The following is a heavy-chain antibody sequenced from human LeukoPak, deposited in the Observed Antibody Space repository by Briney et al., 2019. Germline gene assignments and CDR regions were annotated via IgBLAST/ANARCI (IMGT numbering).Heavy chain of an antibody. J-gene: IGHJ4*02. V-gene: IGHV4-59*01. CDR2: IYYSGST. Sequence: SETLSLTCTVSGGSISSYYWSWIRQPPGKGLEWIGYIYYSGSTNYNPSLKSRVTISVDTSKNQFSLKLSSVTAADTAVYYCARVSREMATKGPGSPAFDYWGQGTLVTVSS. CDR1: GGSISSYY. CDR3: ARVSREMATKGPGSPAFDY. D-gene: IGHD5-24*01.